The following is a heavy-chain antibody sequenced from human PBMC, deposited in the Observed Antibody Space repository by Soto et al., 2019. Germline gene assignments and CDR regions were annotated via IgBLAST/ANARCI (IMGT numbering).Heavy chain of an antibody. CDR2: ISYDGSNK. D-gene: IGHD3-10*01. V-gene: IGHV3-30*18. CDR3: AKDSGYGMDF. Sequence: PGRSLRLSCAASGFTFSSYGMHWVRQAPGKGLEWVAVISYDGSNKYYADSVKGRFTISRDNSKNTLYLQMNSLRAEDTAVYYFAKDSGYGMDFWCPGIT. CDR1: GFTFSSYG. J-gene: IGHJ6*02.